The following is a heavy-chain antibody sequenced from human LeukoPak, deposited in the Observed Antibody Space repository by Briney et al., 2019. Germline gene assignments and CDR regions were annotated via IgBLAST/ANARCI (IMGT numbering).Heavy chain of an antibody. V-gene: IGHV4-59*08. J-gene: IGHJ4*02. CDR3: ARIIVVTSTDYFDS. D-gene: IGHD2/OR15-2a*01. CDR1: GGSISSYY. Sequence: SETLSLTCTVSGGSISSYYWSWIRQPPGKGLEWIGYIYYSGGTNYNPSLKSRVTISVDTSKSQFSLHLSSVTAADTALYYCARIIVVTSTDYFDSWGQGTLVTVSS. CDR2: IYYSGGT.